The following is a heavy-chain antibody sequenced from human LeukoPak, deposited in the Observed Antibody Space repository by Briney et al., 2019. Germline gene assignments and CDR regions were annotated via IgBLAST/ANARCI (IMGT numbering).Heavy chain of an antibody. CDR1: GFIFSSYV. J-gene: IGHJ1*01. Sequence: PGGSLRLSCEASGFIFSSYVMGWVRQAPGKGLEWVSSISVGGGDTITADSVKGRFTITRENSKNTLYLQMMGLRVEDTAIYYCATPPDSSSWEYFQHWGQGTLVTVSS. D-gene: IGHD6-13*01. CDR2: ISVGGGDT. CDR3: ATPPDSSSWEYFQH. V-gene: IGHV3-23*01.